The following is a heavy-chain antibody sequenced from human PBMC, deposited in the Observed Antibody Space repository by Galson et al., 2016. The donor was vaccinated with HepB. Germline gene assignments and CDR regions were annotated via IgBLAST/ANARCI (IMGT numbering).Heavy chain of an antibody. CDR3: TREGYCSTTSCYEAY. CDR2: INSGSTII. CDR1: GFSFSTNN. V-gene: IGHV3-48*01. J-gene: IGHJ4*02. Sequence: SLRLSCAASGFSFSTNNMNWVRQAPGKGLEWISYINSGSTIIRYADSVKGRFTISRDNAKNSLHLEIDSLRAEDTALYYCTREGYCSTTSCYEAYWGQGTLVTVSS. D-gene: IGHD2-2*01.